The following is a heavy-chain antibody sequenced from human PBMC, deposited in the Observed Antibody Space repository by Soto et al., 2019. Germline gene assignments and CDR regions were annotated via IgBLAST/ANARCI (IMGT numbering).Heavy chain of an antibody. CDR2: TIPVFNTA. D-gene: IGHD3-10*01. Sequence: QVQLEQSGAEVKKPGSSVKVSCKASGGTLSDHGVAWLRQAPGQGLEWMGGTIPVFNTAKYAQKFQGRDTFTAYKYTTIAYMELNSLRSEDTAFYFCARGVYGSGNYYTGPSAFDIWGQGTMVIVSS. V-gene: IGHV1-69*06. CDR3: ARGVYGSGNYYTGPSAFDI. J-gene: IGHJ3*02. CDR1: GGTLSDHG.